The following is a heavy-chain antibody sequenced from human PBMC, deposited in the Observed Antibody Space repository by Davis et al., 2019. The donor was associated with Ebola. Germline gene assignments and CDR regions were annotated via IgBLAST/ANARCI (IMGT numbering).Heavy chain of an antibody. CDR2: ITGSGGGT. Sequence: GESLKISCAASGFTFNNYAMSWVRQAPGKGLEWVSDITGSGGGTYYADFVKGRFSVSRDNSKNTLYLQMNSLRAEDTAVYYCAKRIPDPSSGWYFHYYFGMDIWGQGTTVTVSS. V-gene: IGHV3-23*01. CDR3: AKRIPDPSSGWYFHYYFGMDI. D-gene: IGHD6-19*01. CDR1: GFTFNNYA. J-gene: IGHJ6*02.